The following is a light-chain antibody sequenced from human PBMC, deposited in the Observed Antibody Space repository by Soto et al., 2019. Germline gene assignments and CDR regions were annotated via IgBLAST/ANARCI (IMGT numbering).Light chain of an antibody. Sequence: QSVLTQPPSASGTPGQRVTISCSGSSCKIGSKTVNWYQQLPGTVPKLLIYNSYQRPSGVPDRFSGSKSGTSASLAISGLQSEDEADYYCAASDASLNGYVFGAGTKVTVL. CDR2: NSY. V-gene: IGLV1-44*01. J-gene: IGLJ1*01. CDR3: AASDASLNGYV. CDR1: SCKIGSKT.